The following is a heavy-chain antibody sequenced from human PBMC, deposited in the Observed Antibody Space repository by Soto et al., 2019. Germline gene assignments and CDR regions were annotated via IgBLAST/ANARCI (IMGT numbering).Heavy chain of an antibody. J-gene: IGHJ5*02. V-gene: IGHV3-53*01. CDR3: ARVTAAYYSGEWFDP. D-gene: IGHD3-10*01. CDR1: GFTVSSNY. Sequence: EVQLVESGGGLIQPGGSLRLSCAASGFTVSSNYMSWVRQAPGKGLEWVSVIYSGGSTYYADSVKGRFTISRDNSKNTVYIQMNSPRAEDTAVYFTARVTAAYYSGEWFDPWGQGTLVTVSP. CDR2: IYSGGST.